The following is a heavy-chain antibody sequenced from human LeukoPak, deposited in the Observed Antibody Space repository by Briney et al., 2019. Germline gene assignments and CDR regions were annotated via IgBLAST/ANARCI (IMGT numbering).Heavy chain of an antibody. V-gene: IGHV1-69*04. CDR1: GGTFSSYA. J-gene: IGHJ4*02. Sequence: GASVKVSCKASGGTFSSYAISWVRQAPGQGLEWMGRIIPILGIANYAQKFQGRVTITADKSTSTAYMELSSLRSEDTAVYYCAKDMRRLGLPDYWGQGTLVTVSS. CDR2: IIPILGIA. CDR3: AKDMRRLGLPDY. D-gene: IGHD5-18*01.